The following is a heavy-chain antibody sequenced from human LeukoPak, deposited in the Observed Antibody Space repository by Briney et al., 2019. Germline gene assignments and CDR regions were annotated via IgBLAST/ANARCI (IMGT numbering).Heavy chain of an antibody. D-gene: IGHD6-6*01. J-gene: IGHJ5*02. CDR2: IIPIFGTA. CDR3: ARGDSSSPGNWFDP. CDR1: GGTFSSYA. V-gene: IGHV1-69*05. Sequence: GASVKVSCKASGGTFSSYAISWVRQAPGQGLEWMGGIIPIFGTANYAQKFQGRVTITTDESTSTAYMELSSLRSEDTAVYYCARGDSSSPGNWFDPWGQGTLVTVYS.